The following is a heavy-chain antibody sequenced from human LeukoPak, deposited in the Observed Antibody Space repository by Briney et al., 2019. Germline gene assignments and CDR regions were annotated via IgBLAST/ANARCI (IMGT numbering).Heavy chain of an antibody. CDR1: GGSISSSSYH. CDR2: IYYSGST. V-gene: IGHV4-39*01. D-gene: IGHD6-13*01. CDR3: ARHAGWFDP. J-gene: IGHJ5*02. Sequence: KPSETLSLTCTVSGGSISSSSYHWGWIRQPPGKGLEWIGSIYYSGSTYYNPSLKSRVTISVDTSKNQFSLKLSSVTAADTAVYYCARHAGWFDPWGRGTLVTVSS.